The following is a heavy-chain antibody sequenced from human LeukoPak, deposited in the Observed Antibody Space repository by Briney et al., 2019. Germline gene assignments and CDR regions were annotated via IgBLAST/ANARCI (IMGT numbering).Heavy chain of an antibody. Sequence: GESLKLSCVASEFSVSYNYMSWVRQAPGKGLEWVSVIDTGGGTKYSDSVKGRFTISRDNSKDTLYLQMNNLRAEDTAIYYCARGRDPFDYWGQGTLVTASS. CDR3: ARGRDPFDY. CDR2: IDTGGGT. J-gene: IGHJ4*02. V-gene: IGHV3-66*02. CDR1: EFSVSYNY.